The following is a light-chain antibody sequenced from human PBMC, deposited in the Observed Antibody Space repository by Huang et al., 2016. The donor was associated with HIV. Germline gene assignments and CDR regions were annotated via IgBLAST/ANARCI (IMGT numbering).Light chain of an antibody. CDR2: DAS. J-gene: IGKJ1*01. CDR1: QSINRH. V-gene: IGKV3D-15*01. CDR3: QQYNDWPRT. Sequence: EVVLTSSPATLSVSSGEGATLSGRASQSINRHLAWYQQMPGQSPRPLIYDASTRDTDIPARFSGSGSGTQFTLTISGLQSEDSAVYYCQQYNDWPRTFGQGTKVEIK.